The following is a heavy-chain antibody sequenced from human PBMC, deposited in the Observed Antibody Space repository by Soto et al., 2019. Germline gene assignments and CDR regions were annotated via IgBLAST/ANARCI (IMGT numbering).Heavy chain of an antibody. J-gene: IGHJ5*02. Sequence: PSETLSFTCTVSGASISGFYWSWIRKSAGKGLEWIGRIYATGTTDYNPSLKRRVMMSVDTAKKQFSLKLSSVTAADTAVDYCVRDGNKSVRDWFDPWGQGISVIVSS. CDR2: IYATGTT. V-gene: IGHV4-4*07. CDR3: VRDGNKSVRDWFDP. CDR1: GASISGFY. D-gene: IGHD1-1*01.